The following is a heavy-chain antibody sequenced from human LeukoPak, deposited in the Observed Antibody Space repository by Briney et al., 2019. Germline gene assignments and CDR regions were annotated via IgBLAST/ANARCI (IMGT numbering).Heavy chain of an antibody. CDR2: IYYSGST. CDR3: ARDNAGANWFDP. D-gene: IGHD6-13*01. CDR1: GGSVSSGSYY. Sequence: SETLSLTCTVSGGSVSSGSYYWSWIRQPPGKGLEWIGYIYYSGSTNYNPSLKSRVTISVDTSKNQFSLKLSSVTAADTAVYYCARDNAGANWFDPWGQGTQVTVSS. J-gene: IGHJ5*02. V-gene: IGHV4-61*01.